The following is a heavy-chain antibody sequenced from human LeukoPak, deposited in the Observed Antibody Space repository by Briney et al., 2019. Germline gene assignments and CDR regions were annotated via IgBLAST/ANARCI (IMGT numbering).Heavy chain of an antibody. CDR2: INAGNGNT. CDR3: AREESATVVTETFDY. V-gene: IGHV1-3*01. J-gene: IGHJ4*02. CDR1: GYTFTSYA. D-gene: IGHD4-23*01. Sequence: ASVKVSCKASGYTFTSYAMHWVRQAPGQRLEWMGWINAGNGNTKYLQKFQGRVTITRDTSASTAYMELSSLRSEDTAVYYCAREESATVVTETFDYWGQGTLVTVSS.